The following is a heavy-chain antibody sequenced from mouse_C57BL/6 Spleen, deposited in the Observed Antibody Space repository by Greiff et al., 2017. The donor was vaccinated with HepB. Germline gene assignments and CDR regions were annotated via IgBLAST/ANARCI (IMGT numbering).Heavy chain of an antibody. J-gene: IGHJ3*01. Sequence: QVQLQQPGAELVKPGASVKLSCKASGYTFTSYWMQWVKQRPGQGLEWIGEIDPSDSYTNYNQKFKGKATLTVDTSSSTAYMQLSSLTSEDSAVYYCASNRPWFAYWGQGTLVTVSA. CDR1: GYTFTSYW. CDR2: IDPSDSYT. CDR3: ASNRPWFAY. V-gene: IGHV1-50*01. D-gene: IGHD4-1*01.